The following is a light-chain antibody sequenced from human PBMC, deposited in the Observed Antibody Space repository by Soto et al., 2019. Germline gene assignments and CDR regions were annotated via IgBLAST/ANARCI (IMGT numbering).Light chain of an antibody. Sequence: EIVLTQSPATLSLSPGERATLSCRASQSVSRYLAWYQQKPGQPPRLLIYDASNRATGIPARFSGSGSGTEFTLTINSLQSEDSAVYYCQQHNQWPITFGQGTRLEIK. CDR1: QSVSRY. CDR2: DAS. J-gene: IGKJ5*01. V-gene: IGKV3-11*01. CDR3: QQHNQWPIT.